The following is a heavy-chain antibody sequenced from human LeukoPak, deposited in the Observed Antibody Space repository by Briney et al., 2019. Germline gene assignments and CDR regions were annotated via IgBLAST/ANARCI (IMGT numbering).Heavy chain of an antibody. CDR3: ARGLSGYRYGPYYYYYYMDV. CDR2: IYTSGST. J-gene: IGHJ6*03. Sequence: SGTLSLTCTVSGGSISSGSYYWSWIRQPAGKGLEWIGQIYTSGSTNYNPSLKSRVTISVDTSKNQFSLKLSSMTAADTAVYYCARGLSGYRYGPYYYYYYMDVWGKGTTVTISS. CDR1: GGSISSGSYY. D-gene: IGHD5-18*01. V-gene: IGHV4-61*09.